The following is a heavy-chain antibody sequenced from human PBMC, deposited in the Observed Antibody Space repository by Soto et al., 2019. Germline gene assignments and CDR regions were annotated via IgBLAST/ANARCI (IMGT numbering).Heavy chain of an antibody. D-gene: IGHD6-13*01. J-gene: IGHJ6*02. CDR2: ISGSGGST. CDR3: AKAYRPMYIIIWYYYCGMDV. V-gene: IGHV3-23*01. CDR1: GFTFSSYA. Sequence: PGGYLRLSCAASGFTFSSYAMSWVRQAPGKGLEWVSAISGSGGSTYYADSVKGRFTISRDNSKNTLYLQMNSLRAEDTAVYYCAKAYRPMYIIIWYYYCGMDVWCQGTTVTGS.